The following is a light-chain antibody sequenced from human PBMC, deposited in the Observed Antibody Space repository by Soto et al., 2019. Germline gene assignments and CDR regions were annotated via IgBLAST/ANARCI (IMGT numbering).Light chain of an antibody. CDR3: QQYDNLPPCT. CDR1: QAISNY. Sequence: DIQMTQSPSSLSASVGDRVTITCRASQAISNYLNWYQQKPGKAPKLLIYDASNLETGVPSRFSGSGSGTDFTFTISSLQPEDIATYYCQQYDNLPPCTFGQGTRLEIK. CDR2: DAS. V-gene: IGKV1-33*01. J-gene: IGKJ5*01.